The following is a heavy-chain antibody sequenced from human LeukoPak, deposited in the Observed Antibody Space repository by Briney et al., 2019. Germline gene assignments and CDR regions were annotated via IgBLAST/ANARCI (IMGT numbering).Heavy chain of an antibody. J-gene: IGHJ3*02. D-gene: IGHD3-16*01. Sequence: ASVKVSCKASGYTFTSYDINWVRQATGQGLEWMGWMNPNSGNTGYAQKFQGRVTMTRNTSIGTAYMELSSLRSEDTAVYYCARWGANDNDAFDIWGQGTMVTVSS. CDR3: ARWGANDNDAFDI. CDR2: MNPNSGNT. CDR1: GYTFTSYD. V-gene: IGHV1-8*01.